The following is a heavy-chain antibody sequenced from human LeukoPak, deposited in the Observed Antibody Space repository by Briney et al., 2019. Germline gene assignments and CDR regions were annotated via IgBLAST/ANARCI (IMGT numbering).Heavy chain of an antibody. Sequence: PGGSLRLSCAASGFTFSSYSMNWVRQAPGKGLEWVSSISSSSSYIYYADSVKGRFTISRDNAKNSLYLQMNSLRAEDTAVYYCARAGIQLWLHNWFDPWGQGTLVTVSS. CDR2: ISSSSSYI. V-gene: IGHV3-21*01. J-gene: IGHJ5*02. CDR3: ARAGIQLWLHNWFDP. CDR1: GFTFSSYS. D-gene: IGHD5-18*01.